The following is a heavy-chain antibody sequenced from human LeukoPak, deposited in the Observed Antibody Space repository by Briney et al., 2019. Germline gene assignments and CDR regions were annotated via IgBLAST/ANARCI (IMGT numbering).Heavy chain of an antibody. Sequence: PSETLSLTCTVSGDSISSGGYSWGWIRQPPGKGLEWIGYIYHSGSPSYNPSLKSRVTISVDTSKNQFSLKLSSVTAADTAVYYCARHLENHLAGTGVGYYYYGMDVWGQGTTVTVSS. CDR1: GDSISSGGYS. D-gene: IGHD6-19*01. V-gene: IGHV4-30-2*02. CDR3: ARHLENHLAGTGVGYYYYGMDV. J-gene: IGHJ6*02. CDR2: IYHSGSP.